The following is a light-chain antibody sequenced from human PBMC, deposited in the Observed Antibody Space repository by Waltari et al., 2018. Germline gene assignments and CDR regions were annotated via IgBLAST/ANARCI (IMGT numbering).Light chain of an antibody. J-gene: IGKJ1*01. Sequence: NCKSSQNILSNSNNKNYLSWYQQKPGQPPKLLIYWASIRQSGVPDRFSGSGSGTDFTLTISSLQAEDVAVYFCQQYYSTPQTFGQGTKVEIK. CDR2: WAS. V-gene: IGKV4-1*01. CDR3: QQYYSTPQT. CDR1: QNILSNSNNKNY.